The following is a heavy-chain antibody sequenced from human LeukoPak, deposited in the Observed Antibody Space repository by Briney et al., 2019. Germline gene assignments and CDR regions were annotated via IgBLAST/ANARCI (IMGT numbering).Heavy chain of an antibody. CDR1: GFTFTNSA. V-gene: IGHV1-58*02. Sequence: GTSVKVSCKASGFTFTNSAMQWVRQARGQRLGWIGWIVVGSGNTNYAQKFQERVTITRDMSTSTAYMELSSLRSEDTAVYYCATPRDGDYQNDAFDIWGQGTMVTVSS. J-gene: IGHJ3*02. D-gene: IGHD4-17*01. CDR2: IVVGSGNT. CDR3: ATPRDGDYQNDAFDI.